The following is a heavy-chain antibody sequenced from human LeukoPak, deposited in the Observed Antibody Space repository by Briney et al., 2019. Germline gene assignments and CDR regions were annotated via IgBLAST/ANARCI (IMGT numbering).Heavy chain of an antibody. CDR2: FDPEDGET. D-gene: IGHD2-21*02. CDR1: GYTLTELS. Sequence: ASVKVSCKVSGYTLTELSMHWVRQAPGKGLEWMGGFDPEDGETIYAQKFQGRVTITRDTSASTAYMELSSLRSEDTAVYYCARDLGDSGSFFTDYYGMDVWGQGTTVTVSS. V-gene: IGHV1-24*01. CDR3: ARDLGDSGSFFTDYYGMDV. J-gene: IGHJ6*02.